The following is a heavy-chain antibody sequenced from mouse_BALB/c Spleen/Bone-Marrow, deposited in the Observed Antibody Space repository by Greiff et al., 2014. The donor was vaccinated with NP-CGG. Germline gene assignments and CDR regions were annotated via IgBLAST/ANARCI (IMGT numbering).Heavy chain of an antibody. V-gene: IGHV1-4*01. Sequence: LQESGAELARPGASVKMSCKASGFTFTSYTMHWVKQRPGQGLEWIGYINPSSGYTNYNQKFKDKATLTADKSSSTAYMQLSSLTSEDSAVYYCASYYYAMDYWGQGTSVTVSS. CDR2: INPSSGYT. CDR1: GFTFTSYT. CDR3: ASYYYAMDY. J-gene: IGHJ4*01.